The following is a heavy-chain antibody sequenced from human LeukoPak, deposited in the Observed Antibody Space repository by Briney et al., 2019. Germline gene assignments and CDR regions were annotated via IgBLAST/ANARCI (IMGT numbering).Heavy chain of an antibody. Sequence: SVKVSCKASGGTFSSYAISWVRQAPGQGLEWMGGIIPIFGTANYAQKFQGRVTITTDESTSTAYMELSSLRSDDTAVYYCARGHIVVVPAAPGVFDPWGQGTLVTVSS. D-gene: IGHD2-2*01. CDR3: ARGHIVVVPAAPGVFDP. CDR1: GGTFSSYA. J-gene: IGHJ5*02. V-gene: IGHV1-69*05. CDR2: IIPIFGTA.